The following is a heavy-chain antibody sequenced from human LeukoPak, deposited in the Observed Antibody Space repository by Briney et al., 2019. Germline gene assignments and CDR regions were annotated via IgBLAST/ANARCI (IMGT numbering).Heavy chain of an antibody. J-gene: IGHJ4*02. Sequence: GASVKVSCKASGYTFTGYYMHWVRQAPGQGLEWMGWINPNSGGTNYAQKLQGRVTMTTDTSTSTAYMELRSLRSDDTAVYYCARGYYGSGSYYQIPADYWGQGTLVTVSS. CDR2: INPNSGGT. D-gene: IGHD3-10*01. V-gene: IGHV1-2*02. CDR3: ARGYYGSGSYYQIPADY. CDR1: GYTFTGYY.